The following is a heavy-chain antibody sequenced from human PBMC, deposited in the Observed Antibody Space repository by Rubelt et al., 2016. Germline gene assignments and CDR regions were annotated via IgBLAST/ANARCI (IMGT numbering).Heavy chain of an antibody. CDR1: GYTFTSYA. CDR3: ARVQRIRLLMVYAPTFDY. Sequence: QVQLVQSGAEVKKLGASVKVSCKASGYTFTSYAMHWVRQAPGQRIEWMGWINAGNGNQKYSKKFQGKVAITKDTSACTAYMELRSLRSEDTSVYYFARVQRIRLLMVYAPTFDYWGQGTLVTVSS. J-gene: IGHJ4*02. V-gene: IGHV1-3*01. CDR2: INAGNGNQ. D-gene: IGHD2-8*01.